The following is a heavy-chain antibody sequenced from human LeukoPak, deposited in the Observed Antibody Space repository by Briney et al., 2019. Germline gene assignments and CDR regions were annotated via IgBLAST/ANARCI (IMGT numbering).Heavy chain of an antibody. V-gene: IGHV1-46*01. D-gene: IGHD5-12*01. CDR3: ARDSYDGYNSYYFDY. J-gene: IGHJ4*02. Sequence: ASVKVSCKASGYTFTGYYMHWVRQAPGQGLEWMGIINPSGGSTSYAQKFQGRVTMTRDTSTSTVYMELSSLRSEDTAVYYCARDSYDGYNSYYFDYWGQGTLVTVSS. CDR2: INPSGGST. CDR1: GYTFTGYY.